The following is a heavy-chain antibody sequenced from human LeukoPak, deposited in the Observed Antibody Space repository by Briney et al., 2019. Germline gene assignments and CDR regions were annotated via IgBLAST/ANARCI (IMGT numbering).Heavy chain of an antibody. J-gene: IGHJ4*02. CDR1: GFTFSSYS. D-gene: IGHD6-13*01. V-gene: IGHV3-21*01. CDR3: AREEGSWYSFDY. CDR2: ISSSSSYI. Sequence: AGGSLRLSCAASGFTFSSYSMNWVRQAPGKGLEWVSSISSSSSYIYYADSVKGRFTISRDNAKNSLYLQMNSLRAEDTAVYYCAREEGSWYSFDYWGQGTLVTVSS.